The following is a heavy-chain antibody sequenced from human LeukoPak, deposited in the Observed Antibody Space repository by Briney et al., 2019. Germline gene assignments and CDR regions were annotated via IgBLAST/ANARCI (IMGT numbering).Heavy chain of an antibody. V-gene: IGHV4-30-4*01. Sequence: SETLSLTCTVSGGSISSGDYYWSRIRQPPGRGLEWIGYIYYSGSTYYNPSLKSRVTISVDTSKNQFSLKLNSVTAADTAVYYCARDLLNEGNHLDYWGQGTLVTVSS. D-gene: IGHD4-23*01. CDR1: GGSISSGDYY. J-gene: IGHJ4*02. CDR2: IYYSGST. CDR3: ARDLLNEGNHLDY.